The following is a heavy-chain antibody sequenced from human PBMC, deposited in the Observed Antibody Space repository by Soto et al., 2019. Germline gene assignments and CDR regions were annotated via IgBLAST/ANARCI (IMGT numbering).Heavy chain of an antibody. V-gene: IGHV3-23*01. D-gene: IGHD5-18*01. CDR3: ARRRSAMADGMNV. J-gene: IGHJ6*02. Sequence: GGSLRLSCEVSGVNFRGYAMSWVRQAPGKGLEWVSGIRIGPGITYYADSVKGRFTISSDISGKTVYLQMNNLRGEDTALYFCARRRSAMADGMNVWGQGTTVTVYS. CDR2: IRIGPGIT. CDR1: GVNFRGYA.